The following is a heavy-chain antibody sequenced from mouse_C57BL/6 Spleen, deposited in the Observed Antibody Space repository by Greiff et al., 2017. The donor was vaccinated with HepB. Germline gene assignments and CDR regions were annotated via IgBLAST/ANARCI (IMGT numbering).Heavy chain of an antibody. CDR3: ARRYGNYPYFDY. Sequence: VQLQQPGAELVKPGASVKLSCKASVYTFTSYWMQWVKQRPGQGLEWIGEIDPSDSYTNYNQKFKGKATLTVDTSSSTAYMQLSSLTSEDSAVYYCARRYGNYPYFDYWGQGTTLTVSS. CDR2: IDPSDSYT. V-gene: IGHV1-50*01. J-gene: IGHJ2*01. D-gene: IGHD2-1*01. CDR1: VYTFTSYW.